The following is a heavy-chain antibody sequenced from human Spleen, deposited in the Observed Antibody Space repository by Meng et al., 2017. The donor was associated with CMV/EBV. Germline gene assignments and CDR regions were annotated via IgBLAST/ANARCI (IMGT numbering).Heavy chain of an antibody. CDR1: GFTYSSDA. V-gene: IGHV3-30*04. J-gene: IGHJ4*02. CDR2: ISYDGNNK. Sequence: GFTYSSDAMHWVPQAPGKGLGWVAVISYDGNNKYYADSVKGGFTISRDNSKNTLYVQMNSLRAEDTAVYYCARDKSGGATNRACDYWGQGTLVTVSS. CDR3: ARDKSGGATNRACDY. D-gene: IGHD1-26*01.